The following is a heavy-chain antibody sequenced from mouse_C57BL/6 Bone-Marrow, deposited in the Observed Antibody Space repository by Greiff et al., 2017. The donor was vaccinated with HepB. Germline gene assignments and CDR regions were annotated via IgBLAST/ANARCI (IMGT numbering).Heavy chain of an antibody. V-gene: IGHV7-3*01. CDR3: ASLITTVVARWYFDV. CDR2: LRNKANGYTT. CDR1: GFTFTDYY. J-gene: IGHJ1*03. Sequence: EVHLVESGGGLVQPGGSLSLSCAASGFTFTDYYMSWVRQPPGKALEWLGFLRNKANGYTTESSASVKGRFTISRDNSQSILYLQMNALRAEDSATYYCASLITTVVARWYFDVWGTGTTVTVSS. D-gene: IGHD1-1*01.